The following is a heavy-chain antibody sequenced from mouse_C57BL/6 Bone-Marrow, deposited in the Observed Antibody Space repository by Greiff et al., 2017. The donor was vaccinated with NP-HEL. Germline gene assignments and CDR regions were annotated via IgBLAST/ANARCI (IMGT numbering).Heavy chain of an antibody. V-gene: IGHV1-69*01. CDR1: GYTFTSYW. J-gene: IGHJ3*01. D-gene: IGHD2-2*01. Sequence: QVQLQQPGAELVMPGASVKLSCKASGYTFTSYWMHWVKQRPGQGLEWIGEIDPSDSYTNYNQKFKGKSTLTVDKSSSTAYMQLSSLTSEDSAVDYGARSGCGYGRAWFAYWGQGTLVTVSA. CDR3: ARSGCGYGRAWFAY. CDR2: IDPSDSYT.